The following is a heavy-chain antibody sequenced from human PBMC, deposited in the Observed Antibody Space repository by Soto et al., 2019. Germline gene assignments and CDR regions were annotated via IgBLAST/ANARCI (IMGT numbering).Heavy chain of an antibody. D-gene: IGHD3-10*01. V-gene: IGHV1-69*02. J-gene: IGHJ4*02. CDR1: GGTFSSYT. CDR2: IIPILGIA. CDR3: ARGPYHYYGSGRESLHYFDY. Sequence: ASVKVSCKASGGTFSSYTISWVRQAPGQGLEWMGRIIPILGIANYAQKFQGRVTITADKSTSTAYMVLSSLGSEDTAVYYCARGPYHYYGSGRESLHYFDYWGQGTLVTVSS.